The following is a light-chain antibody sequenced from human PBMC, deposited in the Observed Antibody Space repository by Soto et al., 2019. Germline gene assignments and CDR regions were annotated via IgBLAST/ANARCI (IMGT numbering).Light chain of an antibody. V-gene: IGKV3-11*01. J-gene: IGKJ5*01. Sequence: ETVLTQSPGTLSLSPGERATLSCRASQSVDTYVAWYQQRPGQAPRVLIYDAFNRAAGVPARFSGSGSGTDFTLTISSLEPEDFAVYYCQQRSSWPITVGQGTRLEIK. CDR3: QQRSSWPIT. CDR1: QSVDTY. CDR2: DAF.